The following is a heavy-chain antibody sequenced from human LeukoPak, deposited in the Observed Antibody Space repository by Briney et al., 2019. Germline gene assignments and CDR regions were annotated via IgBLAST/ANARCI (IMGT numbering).Heavy chain of an antibody. Sequence: GGSLRLSCAASGFTFSSHGMSWVRQAPGKGLEWVSTISGSGDYTYYADSVKGRFTISRDNSKNTLYLQMNSLRAEDTAVYYCAKGGPRDSGYDPRWYFDLWGRGTLVTVSS. CDR2: ISGSGDYT. J-gene: IGHJ2*01. D-gene: IGHD5-12*01. V-gene: IGHV3-23*01. CDR3: AKGGPRDSGYDPRWYFDL. CDR1: GFTFSSHG.